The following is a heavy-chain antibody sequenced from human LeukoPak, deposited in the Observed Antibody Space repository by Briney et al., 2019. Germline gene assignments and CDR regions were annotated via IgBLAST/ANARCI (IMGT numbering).Heavy chain of an antibody. D-gene: IGHD4-17*01. Sequence: PSETLSLTCTVSGGSVSSGSYYWSWIRQPPGKGLEWIGYIYYSGSTNYNPSLKSRVTISVDTSKNQFSLKLSSVTAADTAVYYCASGINDGTTVTPLGINYWGQGTLVTVSS. V-gene: IGHV4-61*01. CDR3: ASGINDGTTVTPLGINY. CDR1: GGSVSSGSYY. J-gene: IGHJ4*02. CDR2: IYYSGST.